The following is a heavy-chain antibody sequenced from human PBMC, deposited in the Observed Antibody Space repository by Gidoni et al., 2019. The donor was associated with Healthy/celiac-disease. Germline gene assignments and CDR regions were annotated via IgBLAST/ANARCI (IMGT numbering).Heavy chain of an antibody. D-gene: IGHD2-2*01. CDR2: IDPSDSYT. V-gene: IGHV5-10-1*03. CDR3: AKSYIVVVPAAMGNWFDP. Sequence: EVQLVQSGAEVKKTGESLRISCKGSGYSFTSYWISWVRQMPGKGLEWMGRIDPSDSYTNYSPSFQGHVTISADKSISTAYLQWSSLKASDTAMYYCAKSYIVVVPAAMGNWFDPWGQGTLVTVSS. J-gene: IGHJ5*02. CDR1: GYSFTSYW.